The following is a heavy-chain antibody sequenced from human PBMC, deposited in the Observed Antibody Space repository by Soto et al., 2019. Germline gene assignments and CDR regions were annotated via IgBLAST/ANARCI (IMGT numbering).Heavy chain of an antibody. D-gene: IGHD6-19*01. V-gene: IGHV4-34*01. J-gene: IGHJ6*02. CDR1: GGSFSGYY. CDR2: INHMLIT. Sequence: SATLSVTCAVYGGSFSGYYWSWIRQPPGKGLEWIGEINHMLITNYNPSLKSRVTISVATSTNQSSLKLSSVTAEDTAVYYCARDDIPGRAVAIYGMDVWGQGTTVTVSS. CDR3: ARDDIPGRAVAIYGMDV.